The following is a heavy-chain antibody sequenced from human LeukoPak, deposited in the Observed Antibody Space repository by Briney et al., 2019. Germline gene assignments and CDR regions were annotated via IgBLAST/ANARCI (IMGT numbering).Heavy chain of an antibody. CDR2: INPNSGGT. J-gene: IGHJ3*02. CDR1: GYTFTGYY. CDR3: AREYGGSYYNDAFDI. D-gene: IGHD1-26*01. Sequence: ASVKVSCKASGYTFTGYYMHWVRQAPGQGLEWMGWINPNSGGTNYAQKFQGWVTMTRDTSISTAYMELSRLRSDDTAVYYCAREYGGSYYNDAFDIWGQGTMVTVSS. V-gene: IGHV1-2*04.